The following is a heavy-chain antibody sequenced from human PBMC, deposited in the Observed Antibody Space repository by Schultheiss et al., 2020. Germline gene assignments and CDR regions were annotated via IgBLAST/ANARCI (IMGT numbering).Heavy chain of an antibody. V-gene: IGHV4-39*01. J-gene: IGHJ4*02. CDR1: GGSISSRSYY. CDR3: SSSPPKVVRGGPPGVLY. CDR2: FYFGGST. Sequence: SETLSLTCTVSGGSISSRSYYWGWIRQPPGKGLEWIGSFYFGGSTNYNPSLKSRVTMSVDTSKNQFSLKLSSVTAADTAVYYCSSSPPKVVRGGPPGVLYWGKGTLVNVYS. D-gene: IGHD3-10*01.